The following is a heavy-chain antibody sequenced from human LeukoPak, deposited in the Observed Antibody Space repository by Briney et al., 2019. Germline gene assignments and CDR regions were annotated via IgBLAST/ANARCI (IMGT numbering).Heavy chain of an antibody. CDR1: GFTFSNYA. V-gene: IGHV3-30*04. J-gene: IGHJ3*02. Sequence: GGSLRLSCAPSGFTFSNYAMHWVRQAPGKGLEWVAVISYDGSNKYYADSVKGRFTISRDNSKNTLFLQMNSLRAEDTAVYYCARDRGWYDAFDIWGQGTMVTVSS. CDR2: ISYDGSNK. CDR3: ARDRGWYDAFDI. D-gene: IGHD6-19*01.